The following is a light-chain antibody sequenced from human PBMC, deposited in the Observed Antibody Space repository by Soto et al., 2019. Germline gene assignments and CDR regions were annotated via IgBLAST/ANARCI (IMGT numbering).Light chain of an antibody. J-gene: IGKJ1*01. Sequence: EIVLTQPPGTLSLSPWERATLSCRASQSLSGRYLAWYQQKLGQAPRLLIYDVSSRASGIPDRFSGSGSGTDFTLSISRLEPEDFAVYYCQQYGSSPTFGQGTKVDIK. CDR2: DVS. CDR3: QQYGSSPT. CDR1: QSLSGRY. V-gene: IGKV3-20*01.